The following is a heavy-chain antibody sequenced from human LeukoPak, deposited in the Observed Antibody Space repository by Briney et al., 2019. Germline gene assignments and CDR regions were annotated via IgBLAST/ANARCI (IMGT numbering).Heavy chain of an antibody. D-gene: IGHD7-27*01. V-gene: IGHV4-59*01. J-gene: IGHJ3*02. CDR2: IYYSGST. Sequence: SETLSLTCTVSGGSISSYYWSWIRQPPGKGLEWIGYIYYSGSTNYNPSLKSRVTIPVDTSKNQFSLKLSSVTAAGTAVYYCASWDPILGAFDSWGQGTMVTVSS. CDR3: ASWDPILGAFDS. CDR1: GGSISSYY.